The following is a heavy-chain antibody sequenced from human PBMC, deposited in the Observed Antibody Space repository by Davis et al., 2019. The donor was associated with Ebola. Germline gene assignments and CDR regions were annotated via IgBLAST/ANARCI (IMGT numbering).Heavy chain of an antibody. V-gene: IGHV4-59*12. Sequence: MPSETLSLTCTVSGGSISSYYWSWIRQLPGKGLEWIGYIYYSGSTNYNPSLKSRVTISVDTSKNQFSLKLSSVTAADTAVYYCARATGIFWSGYYRWDVWGQGTTVTVSS. D-gene: IGHD3-3*01. CDR3: ARATGIFWSGYYRWDV. CDR1: GGSISSYY. CDR2: IYYSGST. J-gene: IGHJ6*02.